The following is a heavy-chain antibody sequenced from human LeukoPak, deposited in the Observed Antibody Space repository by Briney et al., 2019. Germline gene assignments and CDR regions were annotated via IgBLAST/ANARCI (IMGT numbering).Heavy chain of an antibody. J-gene: IGHJ4*02. Sequence: SETLSLTCTVSGGSISSYYWSWIRQPPGQGLEWIGYIYYSGSTNYNPSLKSRVTISVDRSKNQFSLKLSSVTAADTAVYYCARVGSCSGGSCYYRLFDYWGQGTLVTVSS. V-gene: IGHV4-59*12. CDR2: IYYSGST. D-gene: IGHD2-15*01. CDR3: ARVGSCSGGSCYYRLFDY. CDR1: GGSISSYY.